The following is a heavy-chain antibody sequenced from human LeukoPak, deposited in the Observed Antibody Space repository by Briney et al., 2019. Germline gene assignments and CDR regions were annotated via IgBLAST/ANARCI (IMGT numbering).Heavy chain of an antibody. CDR1: CGSISSYY. D-gene: IGHD2-15*01. J-gene: IGHJ4*02. V-gene: IGHV4-59*01. Sequence: SETLSLTCTVSCGSISSYYWSWIRQPPGKGLEWIGYIYYSGSTNYNPSLKSRVTISVDTSKNQFSLKLSSVTAADTAVYYCARGWRHDYWGQGTLVTVSS. CDR2: IYYSGST. CDR3: ARGWRHDY.